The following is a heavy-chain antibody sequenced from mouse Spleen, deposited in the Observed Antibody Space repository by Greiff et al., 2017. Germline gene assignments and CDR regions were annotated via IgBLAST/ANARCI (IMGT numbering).Heavy chain of an antibody. V-gene: IGHV5-15*01. Sequence: EVQLVESGGGLVKPGGSLKLSCAASGFTFSDYGMAWVRQAPGKGPEWVAFISNLAYSIYYADTVTGRFTISRENAKNTLYLEMSSLRSEDTAMYYCARGGKGSWFAYWGQGTLVTVSA. CDR1: GFTFSDYG. CDR2: ISNLAYSI. CDR3: ARGGKGSWFAY. D-gene: IGHD1-1*01. J-gene: IGHJ3*01.